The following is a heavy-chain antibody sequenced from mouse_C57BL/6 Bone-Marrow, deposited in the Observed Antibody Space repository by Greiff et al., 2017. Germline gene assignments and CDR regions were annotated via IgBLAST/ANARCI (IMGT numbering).Heavy chain of an antibody. V-gene: IGHV1-62-3*01. J-gene: IGHJ3*01. CDR2: IDPNSGST. D-gene: IGHD1-1*01. CDR1: GYTFTSYW. Sequence: QVQLQQSGAELVKPGASVTLSCKASGYTFTSYWMHWVKQRPGRGLEWIGRIDPNSGSTNYNEKFKSKATLTVDKSTSTVYLQLSSLTSEDSAVYYCAREGPVVARNGMAYWGQGTLVTVSA. CDR3: AREGPVVARNGMAY.